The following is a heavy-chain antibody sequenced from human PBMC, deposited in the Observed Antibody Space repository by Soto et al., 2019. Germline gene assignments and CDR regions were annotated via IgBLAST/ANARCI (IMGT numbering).Heavy chain of an antibody. CDR1: GFTFDDYA. V-gene: IGHV3-9*01. D-gene: IGHD6-6*01. J-gene: IGHJ4*02. Sequence: GGSLRLSCAASGFTFDDYAMHWVRQAPGKGLEWVSGISWNSGSIGYADSVKGRFTISRDNAKNSLYLQMNSLRAEDTALYYCAKDIYSSSSYVNGYFDYWGQGTLVTVSS. CDR2: ISWNSGSI. CDR3: AKDIYSSSSYVNGYFDY.